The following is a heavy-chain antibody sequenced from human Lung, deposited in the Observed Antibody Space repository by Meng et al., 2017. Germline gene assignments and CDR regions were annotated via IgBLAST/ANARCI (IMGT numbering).Heavy chain of an antibody. CDR2: ISSSGIYI. J-gene: IGHJ4*02. Sequence: EVQLVESGGGLVKPGGSLRLSCAASGFTFSSYNMNWVRQAPGKGLEWVSSISSSGIYINYADSVKGRFTISRDNAENSLYLQMNSLRAEDTAVYYCARGATASSYWGQGTLVTVSS. D-gene: IGHD2-2*01. CDR1: GFTFSSYN. CDR3: ARGATASSY. V-gene: IGHV3-21*02.